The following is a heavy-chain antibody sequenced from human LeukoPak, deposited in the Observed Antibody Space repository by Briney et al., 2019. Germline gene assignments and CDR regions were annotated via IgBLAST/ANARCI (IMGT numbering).Heavy chain of an antibody. CDR3: ARATTVAGRKDSGVGY. V-gene: IGHV3-21*01. D-gene: IGHD6-19*01. J-gene: IGHJ4*02. Sequence: PGGSLRLSCAASGFTFSSYTMNWVRQAPGQGLEWVSSIDRTSSLIYYADSVRGRFTISRDNAKNSLYLQMNSLKGEDTAVYYCARATTVAGRKDSGVGYCGQGTLVTVSS. CDR2: IDRTSSLI. CDR1: GFTFSSYT.